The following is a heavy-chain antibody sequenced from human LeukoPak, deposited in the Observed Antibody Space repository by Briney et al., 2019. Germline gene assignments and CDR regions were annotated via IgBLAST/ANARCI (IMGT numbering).Heavy chain of an antibody. CDR3: ANGIRSGNNLIDY. D-gene: IGHD3-10*01. CDR2: ISWNSGSI. CDR1: GFIFDDYA. Sequence: GGSLRLSCAASGFIFDDYALHWVRQAPGKGLEWVSGISWNSGSIGYADSVKGRVTNPRDNAKNGLYLQMNRLRAEDTALYYCANGIRSGNNLIDYWGQGTLVTGSS. J-gene: IGHJ4*02. V-gene: IGHV3-9*01.